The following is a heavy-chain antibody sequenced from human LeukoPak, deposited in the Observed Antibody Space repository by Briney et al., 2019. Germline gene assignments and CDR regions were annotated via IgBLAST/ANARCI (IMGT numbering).Heavy chain of an antibody. V-gene: IGHV4-39*01. J-gene: IGHJ4*02. CDR1: GGSISSYY. D-gene: IGHD2-2*01. Sequence: PSETLSLTCTVSGGSISSYYWGWIRQPPGKGLEWIGSIYYSGSTYYNPSLKSRVTISVDTSKNQFSLKLSSVTAADTAVYYCARPGRYCSSTSCYSLFDYWGQGTLVTVSS. CDR2: IYYSGST. CDR3: ARPGRYCSSTSCYSLFDY.